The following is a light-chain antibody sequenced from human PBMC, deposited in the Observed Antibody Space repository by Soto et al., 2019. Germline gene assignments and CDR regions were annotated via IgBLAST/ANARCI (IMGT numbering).Light chain of an antibody. V-gene: IGKV3-20*01. J-gene: IGKJ1*01. CDR3: QQYHDTGT. CDR2: GAS. CDR1: QSISRSF. Sequence: EIVLTQSPGTLSLSPGERATLSCRASQSISRSFLAWYQQKSGQAPRLLISGASTRATGIPDRFSGSGSGTDFTLTINRLEPEDFAVYYCQQYHDTGTFGQGTKVEIK.